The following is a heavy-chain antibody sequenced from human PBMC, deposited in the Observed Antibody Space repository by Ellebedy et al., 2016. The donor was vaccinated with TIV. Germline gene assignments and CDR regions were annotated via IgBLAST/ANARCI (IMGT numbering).Heavy chain of an antibody. CDR2: IYHSGST. CDR3: ARSQRRIMITFGGVIAFKGFDY. J-gene: IGHJ4*02. V-gene: IGHV4-4*02. Sequence: SETLSLTXTVSGGSISSSNWWSWVRQPPGKGLEWIGEIYHSGSTNYNPSLKSRVTISVDKSKNQFSLKLSSVTAADTAVYYCARSQRRIMITFGGVIAFKGFDYWGQGTLVTVSS. D-gene: IGHD3-16*02. CDR1: GGSISSSNW.